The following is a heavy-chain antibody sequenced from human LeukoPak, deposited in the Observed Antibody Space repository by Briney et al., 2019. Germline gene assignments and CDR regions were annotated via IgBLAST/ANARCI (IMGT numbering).Heavy chain of an antibody. CDR3: ARGAKGQWPDY. CDR2: IGTAGDT. D-gene: IGHD6-19*01. CDR1: GFTFSSYD. V-gene: IGHV3-13*04. Sequence: GGSLRLSCAASGFTFSSYDMHWVRQATGKGLEWVSAIGTAGDTYYPGSVKGRFTISRENAKNSLYLQMNSLRARDTAVYYCARGAKGQWPDYWGQGTLVTVSS. J-gene: IGHJ4*02.